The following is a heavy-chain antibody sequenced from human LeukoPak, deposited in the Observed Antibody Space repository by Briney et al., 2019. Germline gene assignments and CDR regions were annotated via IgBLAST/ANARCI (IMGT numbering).Heavy chain of an antibody. CDR3: ARGEAVVVVGNH. V-gene: IGHV3-48*01. CDR1: GFPFSSYS. J-gene: IGHJ4*02. Sequence: GGSLRLSCAASGFPFSSYSMNWVRQAPGKGLEWVSYISSSSSTIYYADSVKGRFTISRDNAKNSLYLQMNSLRGEDTVVYYCARGEAVVVVGNHWGQGTLVTVSS. CDR2: ISSSSSTI. D-gene: IGHD2-21*01.